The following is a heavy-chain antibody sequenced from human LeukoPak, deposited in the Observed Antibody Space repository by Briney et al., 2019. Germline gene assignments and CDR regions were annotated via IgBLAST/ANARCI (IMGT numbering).Heavy chain of an antibody. D-gene: IGHD2-15*01. Sequence: ASVKVSCKASGYTFTSYYMHWVRQAPGQGLEWMGWINPNSGGTNYAQKFQGRVTMTRDTSISTAYMELSRLRSDDTAVYYCARDPVAATAFDIWGQGTMVTVSS. CDR3: ARDPVAATAFDI. J-gene: IGHJ3*02. CDR2: INPNSGGT. CDR1: GYTFTSYY. V-gene: IGHV1-2*02.